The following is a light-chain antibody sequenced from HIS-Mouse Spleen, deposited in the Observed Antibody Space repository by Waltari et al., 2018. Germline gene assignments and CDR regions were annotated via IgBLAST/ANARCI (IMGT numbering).Light chain of an antibody. CDR3: QQYNNWPPLT. V-gene: IGKV3-15*01. CDR1: QGVSRN. CDR2: GAS. Sequence: EIVMTQSPATLSVSPGERATLSCRASQGVSRNSAWYQQKPGQAPRLLIYGASTRATGIPARCSGSGSGTEFTLTISSLQSADFAVYYCQQYNNWPPLTFGGGTKVEIK. J-gene: IGKJ4*01.